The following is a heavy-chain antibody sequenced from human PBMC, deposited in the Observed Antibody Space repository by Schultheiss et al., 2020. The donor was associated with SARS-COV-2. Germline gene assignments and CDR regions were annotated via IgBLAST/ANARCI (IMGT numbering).Heavy chain of an antibody. CDR3: ARDPRTIAVAGHFDY. J-gene: IGHJ4*02. CDR1: GFTFSSYW. D-gene: IGHD6-19*01. V-gene: IGHV3-48*04. Sequence: GGSLRLSCAASGFTFSSYWMSWVRQAPGKGLEWISYISISISTIYYADSVKGRFTISRDNAKNSLYLQMNSLRAEDTAVYYCARDPRTIAVAGHFDYWGQGTLVTVSS. CDR2: ISISISTI.